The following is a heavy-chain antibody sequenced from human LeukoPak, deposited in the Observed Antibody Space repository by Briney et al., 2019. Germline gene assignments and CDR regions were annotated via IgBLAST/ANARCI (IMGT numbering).Heavy chain of an antibody. J-gene: IGHJ3*02. CDR2: ISWNSDSI. Sequence: PGGSLRLSCAASGFTFDDYAMHWVRQAPGKGLEWVSGISWNSDSIGYADSVKGRFTISRDNAKNSLYLQMNSLRAEDTALYYRAKDVYSSGQGAFDIWGQGTMVTVSS. D-gene: IGHD6-19*01. V-gene: IGHV3-9*01. CDR1: GFTFDDYA. CDR3: AKDVYSSGQGAFDI.